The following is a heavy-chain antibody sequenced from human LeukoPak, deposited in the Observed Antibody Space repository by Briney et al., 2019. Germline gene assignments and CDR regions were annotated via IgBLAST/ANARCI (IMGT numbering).Heavy chain of an antibody. J-gene: IGHJ4*02. CDR2: IYYSGST. Sequence: SETLSLTCTVSGGSISSYYWSWIRQPPGKGLEWIGYIYYSGSTNYNPSLKSRVTISVDTSKNQFSLKLSSVTAADTAVYYCARGGWIAVAGDFDYWGQGTLVTVSS. D-gene: IGHD6-19*01. V-gene: IGHV4-59*01. CDR1: GGSISSYY. CDR3: ARGGWIAVAGDFDY.